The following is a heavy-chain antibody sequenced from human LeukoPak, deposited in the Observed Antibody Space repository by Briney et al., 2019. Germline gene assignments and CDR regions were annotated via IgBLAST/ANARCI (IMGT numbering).Heavy chain of an antibody. V-gene: IGHV1-69*10. CDR1: GGTFSSYA. D-gene: IGHD5-12*01. Sequence: SVTVSCKASGGTFSSYAISWVRQAPGQGLEWMGWIIPILGIANYAQKFQGRVTLTADKSTSTAYIELSSLRPEETAVYYCAREDSSYDSGFLVGWGQGTLVTVSA. CDR3: AREDSSYDSGFLVG. J-gene: IGHJ4*02. CDR2: IIPILGIA.